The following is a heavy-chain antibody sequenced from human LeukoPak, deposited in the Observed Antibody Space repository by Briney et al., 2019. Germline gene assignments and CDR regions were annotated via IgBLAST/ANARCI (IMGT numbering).Heavy chain of an antibody. V-gene: IGHV1-18*01. Sequence: GASVKVSCKASGYTFTSYGISWVRQAPGQGLEWMGWISAYNGNTNYAQKLQGRVTMTTDTSTSTAYMELRSLRSDDTAVYYCARDKVVPAAKLMGPFDYWGQGTLVTVSS. CDR1: GYTFTSYG. J-gene: IGHJ4*02. CDR3: ARDKVVPAAKLMGPFDY. CDR2: ISAYNGNT. D-gene: IGHD2-2*01.